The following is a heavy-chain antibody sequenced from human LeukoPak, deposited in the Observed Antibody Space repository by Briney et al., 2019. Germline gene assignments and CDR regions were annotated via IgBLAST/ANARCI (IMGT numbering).Heavy chain of an antibody. CDR1: GYTFTSYG. V-gene: IGHV1-18*01. CDR2: ISAYNGNT. J-gene: IGHJ4*02. CDR3: ASPRVPYSSSSQLDY. D-gene: IGHD6-13*01. Sequence: VASVKVSFKASGYTFTSYGISWVRQAPGQGLEWMGWISAYNGNTNYAQKLQGRVTMTTDTSTSTAYMELRSLRSDDTAVYYCASPRVPYSSSSQLDYWGQGTLVTVSS.